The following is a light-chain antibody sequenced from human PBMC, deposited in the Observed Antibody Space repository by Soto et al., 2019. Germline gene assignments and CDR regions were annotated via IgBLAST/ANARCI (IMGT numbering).Light chain of an antibody. Sequence: DIQMTQSPSTLSASVGDIVTITCRASQSISSWLAWYQQKPGKAPKLLIYKSSSLESGVQSRFSGSGSGTEFTLTISSLQPDEFATYYCQQYNSSPWTFGQGTKVEIK. CDR1: QSISSW. CDR3: QQYNSSPWT. CDR2: KSS. J-gene: IGKJ1*01. V-gene: IGKV1-5*03.